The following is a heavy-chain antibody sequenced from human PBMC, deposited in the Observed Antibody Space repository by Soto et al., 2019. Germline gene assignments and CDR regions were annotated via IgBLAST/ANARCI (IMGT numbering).Heavy chain of an antibody. Sequence: TLSLTCSVSGDSISTVDCFWAWIRQPPGQALEYIGYIYKSTTTYYNPSFESRVAISLDTSKSQFSLTVTSVTAADTAVYFCARGRYCLTGRCFPNWFDSWGQGTLVTVSS. V-gene: IGHV4-30-4*01. J-gene: IGHJ5*01. D-gene: IGHD2-15*01. CDR2: IYKSTTT. CDR3: ARGRYCLTGRCFPNWFDS. CDR1: GDSISTVDCF.